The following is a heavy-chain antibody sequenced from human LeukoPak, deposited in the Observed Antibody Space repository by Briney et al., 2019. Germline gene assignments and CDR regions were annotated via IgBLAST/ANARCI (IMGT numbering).Heavy chain of an antibody. CDR1: GYTFTSYG. D-gene: IGHD3-10*01. V-gene: IGHV1-18*01. Sequence: GASVKVSCKASGYTFTSYGISWVRQAPGQGLEWMGWISAYNGNTNYAQKLQGRVTMTTDTSTSTAYMELRSLRSDDTAVYYCARVGPMVRGAPYYYMDVWGKGTTVTISS. J-gene: IGHJ6*03. CDR2: ISAYNGNT. CDR3: ARVGPMVRGAPYYYMDV.